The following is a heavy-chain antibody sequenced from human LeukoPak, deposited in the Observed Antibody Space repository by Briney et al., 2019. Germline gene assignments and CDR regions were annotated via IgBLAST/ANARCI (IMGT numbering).Heavy chain of an antibody. V-gene: IGHV1-69*13. CDR3: ARGSGSRGLGAGEVAFDI. Sequence: SVKVSCKASGGTFSSYAISWVRQAPGQGLEWMGGIIPIFGTANYAQKFQGRVTITADESTSTAYMELSSLRSEDTAVYYCARGSGSRGLGAGEVAFDIWGQGTMVTVSS. CDR1: GGTFSSYA. CDR2: IIPIFGTA. D-gene: IGHD1-26*01. J-gene: IGHJ3*02.